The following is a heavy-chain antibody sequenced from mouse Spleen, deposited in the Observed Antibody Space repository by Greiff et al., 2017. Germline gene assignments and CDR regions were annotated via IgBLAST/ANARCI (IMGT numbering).Heavy chain of an antibody. CDR3: ARRNDYDQYFDV. CDR2: ISSGGSYT. D-gene: IGHD2-4*01. Sequence: EVNVVESGGGLVKPGGSLKLSCAASGFTFSSYAMSWVRQTPEKRLEWVATISSGGSYTYYPDSVKGRFTISRDNAKNTLYLQMSSLRSEDTAMYYCARRNDYDQYFDVWGAGTTVTVSS. J-gene: IGHJ1*01. CDR1: GFTFSSYA. V-gene: IGHV5-9-1*01.